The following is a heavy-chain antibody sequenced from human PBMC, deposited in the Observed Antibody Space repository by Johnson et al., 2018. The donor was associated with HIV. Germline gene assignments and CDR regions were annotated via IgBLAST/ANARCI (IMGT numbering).Heavy chain of an antibody. CDR2: LSYDGSNK. Sequence: QMQLVESGGGVVQPGRSLRLSCAASGFTFSSYAMHWVRQAPGKGLEWVAVLSYDGSNKYYADSVKGRFTISRDNSKNTLYLQMNSLRAEDTAVYYCARGPSAYCGGDCPGGAFDIWGQGTMVTVSS. V-gene: IGHV3-30*04. D-gene: IGHD2-21*02. CDR1: GFTFSSYA. CDR3: ARGPSAYCGGDCPGGAFDI. J-gene: IGHJ3*02.